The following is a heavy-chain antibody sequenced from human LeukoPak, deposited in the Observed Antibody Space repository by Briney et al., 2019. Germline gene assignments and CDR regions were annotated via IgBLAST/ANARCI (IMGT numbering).Heavy chain of an antibody. D-gene: IGHD2-15*01. CDR2: IFTSGSP. Sequence: PSETLSLTCSVSGGSIGGQYRNWIRQAPGKGLEWIGHIFTSGSPNYSPSLKSRVTFSRDTARSQLYLRMTSVTAADTAIYYCARSEEGRLYDSDGYCERFHLWGQ. CDR1: GGSIGGQY. CDR3: ARSEEGRLYDSDGYCERFHL. V-gene: IGHV4-4*07. J-gene: IGHJ1*01.